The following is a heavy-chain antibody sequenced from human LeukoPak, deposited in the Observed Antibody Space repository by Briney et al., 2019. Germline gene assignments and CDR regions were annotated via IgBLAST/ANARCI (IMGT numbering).Heavy chain of an antibody. CDR3: AKSSYSIFDY. Sequence: SETLSLTCAVSDDSISSDYWSWVRQPPGKGLEWIGYIYYTGSTNYNPALKSRVTISVDTSKNQFSLKLSSVTAADTAVYYCAKSSYSIFDYWGQGTLVTVSS. V-gene: IGHV4-59*08. CDR1: DDSISSDY. D-gene: IGHD5-18*01. J-gene: IGHJ4*02. CDR2: IYYTGST.